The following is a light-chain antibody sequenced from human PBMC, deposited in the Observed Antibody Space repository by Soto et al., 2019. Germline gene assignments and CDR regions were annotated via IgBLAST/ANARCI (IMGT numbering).Light chain of an antibody. Sequence: EIVLTQSPGTLSLSPGERATLSCRASQGIGSSYLAWYQQKPGQAPRLLIHGASSRATGIPDRFSGSGSGTDFTLTISRLEPADFAVYYCQQYDSSPRTFGQGTKVDIK. CDR2: GAS. CDR1: QGIGSSY. J-gene: IGKJ1*01. CDR3: QQYDSSPRT. V-gene: IGKV3-20*01.